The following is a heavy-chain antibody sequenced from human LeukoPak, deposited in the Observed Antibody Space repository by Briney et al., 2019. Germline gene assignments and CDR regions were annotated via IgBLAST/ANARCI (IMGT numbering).Heavy chain of an antibody. Sequence: SETLSLTCTVSGGSISSSSYYWGWIRQPPGKGLEWIGSISYSGNTYYNPSLKSRVTISVDTSKNQFSLKLSSVTAADTVVYYCARDPSSSSIKTLYDYWGQGTLVTVSS. D-gene: IGHD6-13*01. CDR1: GGSISSSSYY. V-gene: IGHV4-39*07. J-gene: IGHJ4*02. CDR2: ISYSGNT. CDR3: ARDPSSSSIKTLYDY.